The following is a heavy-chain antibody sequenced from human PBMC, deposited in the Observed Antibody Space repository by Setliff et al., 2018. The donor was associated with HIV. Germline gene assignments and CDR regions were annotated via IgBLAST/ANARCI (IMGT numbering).Heavy chain of an antibody. J-gene: IGHJ4*02. V-gene: IGHV3-33*01. CDR2: IWYDGSNK. CDR1: GFTFSSYG. D-gene: IGHD1-20*01. CDR3: ARESNTYYWKVPDH. Sequence: GGSLRLSCAASGFTFSSYGMHGVRQAPGKGLEWVAVIWYDGSNKNYADSVKGRFTISRDNSKNTLYLQMISLRAEDTAVYYCARESNTYYWKVPDHWGQGTLVTVSS.